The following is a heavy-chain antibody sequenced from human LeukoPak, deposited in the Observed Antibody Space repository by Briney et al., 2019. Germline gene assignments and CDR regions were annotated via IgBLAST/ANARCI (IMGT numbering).Heavy chain of an antibody. V-gene: IGHV4-59*01. CDR3: AREKYNDFYYYYGMDV. J-gene: IGHJ6*02. D-gene: IGHD1-14*01. CDR2: IYYSGST. Sequence: SETLSLTCAVYGGSFSGYYWSWIRQPPGKGLEWIGYIYYSGSTNYNPSLKSRVTISVDTSKNQFSLKLSSVTAADTAVYYCAREKYNDFYYYYGMDVWGQGTTVTVSS. CDR1: GGSFSGYY.